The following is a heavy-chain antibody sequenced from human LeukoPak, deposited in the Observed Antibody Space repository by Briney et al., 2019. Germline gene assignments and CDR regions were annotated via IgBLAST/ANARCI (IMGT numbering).Heavy chain of an antibody. CDR3: ARGLGSGWYEDY. CDR1: GFTFSSYS. V-gene: IGHV3-21*01. CDR2: ISSSSSYI. J-gene: IGHJ4*02. Sequence: GGSLRLSCAASGFTFSSYSMNWVRQAPGKGLEWVSSISSSSSYIYYADSVKGRFTISRDNAKNSLYLQMNSLRAEDTAVYYCARGLGSGWYEDYWGQGTLVTVSS. D-gene: IGHD6-19*01.